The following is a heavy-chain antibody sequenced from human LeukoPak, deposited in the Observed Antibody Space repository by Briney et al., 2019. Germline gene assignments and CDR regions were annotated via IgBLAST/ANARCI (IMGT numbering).Heavy chain of an antibody. D-gene: IGHD3-16*01. J-gene: IGHJ5*02. CDR3: ARLLGESTIYDL. CDR1: GSTFNGHW. V-gene: IGHV3-7*01. Sequence: GGSLRLSCAAAGSTFNGHWMSWVRQAPGKGLEWVASIRQNGNEKYYVDSVKGRFIISRDNAENSLSLQMNSLRDEDAAMYYCARLLGESTIYDLWGQGTLVTVSS. CDR2: IRQNGNEK.